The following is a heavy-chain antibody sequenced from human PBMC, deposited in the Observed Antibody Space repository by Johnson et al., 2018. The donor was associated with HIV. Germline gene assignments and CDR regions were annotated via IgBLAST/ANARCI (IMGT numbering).Heavy chain of an antibody. V-gene: IGHV3-7*01. J-gene: IGHJ3*02. CDR2: IKQDGSEK. D-gene: IGHD6-19*01. CDR1: GFTFSSYW. Sequence: VQLVESGGGLVQPGGSLRLSCAASGFTFSSYWMSWVRQAPGKGLEWVANIKQDGSEKYYVDSVKGRFTISRDNAKNSLYLQMNSLRAEDTAVYYCARAIAVAEGDAFDIWGRGTMVTVSS. CDR3: ARAIAVAEGDAFDI.